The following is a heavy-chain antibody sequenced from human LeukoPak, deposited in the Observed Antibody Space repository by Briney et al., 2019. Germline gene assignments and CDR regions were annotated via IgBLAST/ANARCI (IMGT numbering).Heavy chain of an antibody. J-gene: IGHJ5*02. V-gene: IGHV4-59*12. CDR3: ARDHRPSTGFWFDP. CDR1: GGSISSYY. CDR2: IYYSGRT. Sequence: SETLSLTCTVSGGSISSYYWSWIRQPPGKGLEWIGYIYYSGRTNYNPSLKSRVTISVDTSKNQFSLQLNSVTPEDTAVYYCARDHRPSTGFWFDPWGQGTLVTVSS. D-gene: IGHD1-14*01.